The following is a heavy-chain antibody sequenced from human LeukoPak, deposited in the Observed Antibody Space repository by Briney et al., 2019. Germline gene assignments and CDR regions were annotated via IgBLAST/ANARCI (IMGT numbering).Heavy chain of an antibody. V-gene: IGHV4-59*12. D-gene: IGHD4-17*01. CDR1: GGSISTYY. J-gene: IGHJ5*02. Sequence: PSETLSLTCTVSGGSISTYYWTWIRQSPGEGLEWIGYIYYTGSTNYNPSLKSRVTMSVDTSKNQFSLKLSSVTAADTAVYYCARTKYGDYRFDPWGQGTLVTVSS. CDR2: IYYTGST. CDR3: ARTKYGDYRFDP.